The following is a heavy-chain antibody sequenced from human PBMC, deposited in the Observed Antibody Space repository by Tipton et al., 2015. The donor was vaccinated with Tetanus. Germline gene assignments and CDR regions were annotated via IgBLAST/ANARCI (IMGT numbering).Heavy chain of an antibody. J-gene: IGHJ1*01. Sequence: GSLRLSCAASGFTFNNYAMSWVRQASGKGLEWVGRIRSEAHGGTTDFAVSVKGRFTISRDDSKNMLYLQMNSLKTEDTAVYFCAHFGDKEYIQDWGQGTLVIVSS. CDR3: AHFGDKEYIQD. CDR1: GFTFNNYA. D-gene: IGHD4-17*01. CDR2: IRSEAHGGTT. V-gene: IGHV3-15*01.